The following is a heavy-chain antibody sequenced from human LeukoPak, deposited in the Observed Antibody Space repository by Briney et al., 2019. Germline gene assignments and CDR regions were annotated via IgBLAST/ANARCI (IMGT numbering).Heavy chain of an antibody. J-gene: IGHJ5*02. Sequence: ASVKVSCKASGYTFTGYYMHWVRQAPGQGLEWMGWMNPNSGNTGYAQKFQGRVTITRNTSISTAYMELSSLRSEDTAVYYCARASDIVVVPAFDPWGQGTLVTVSS. CDR2: MNPNSGNT. CDR1: GYTFTGYY. CDR3: ARASDIVVVPAFDP. D-gene: IGHD2-2*01. V-gene: IGHV1-8*03.